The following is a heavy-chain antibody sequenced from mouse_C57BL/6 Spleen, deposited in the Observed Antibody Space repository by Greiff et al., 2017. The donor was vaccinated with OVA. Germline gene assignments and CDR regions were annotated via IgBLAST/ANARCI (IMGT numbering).Heavy chain of an antibody. CDR3: AREDGSSPAY. CDR1: GYSITSGYY. Sequence: EVKVEESGPGLVKPSQSLSLTCSVTGYSITSGYYWNWIRQFPGNKLEWMGYISYDGSNNYNPSLKNRISITRDTSKNQFFLKLNSVTTEDTATYYCAREDGSSPAYWGQGTLVTVSA. CDR2: ISYDGSN. V-gene: IGHV3-6*01. D-gene: IGHD1-1*01. J-gene: IGHJ3*01.